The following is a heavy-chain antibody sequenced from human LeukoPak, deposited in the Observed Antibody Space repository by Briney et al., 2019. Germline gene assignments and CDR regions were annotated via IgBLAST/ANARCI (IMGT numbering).Heavy chain of an antibody. V-gene: IGHV1-8*01. Sequence: ASVKVSCKTSGYSFNIYEINWVRQATGQGLGWMGWVNPNSGDTDYAQKFQGRLTMTRNTSISTAYMELSGLRLEDTAVYNCSRGPRFDPWGQGTQVTVSS. CDR3: SRGPRFDP. CDR2: VNPNSGDT. J-gene: IGHJ5*02. CDR1: GYSFNIYE.